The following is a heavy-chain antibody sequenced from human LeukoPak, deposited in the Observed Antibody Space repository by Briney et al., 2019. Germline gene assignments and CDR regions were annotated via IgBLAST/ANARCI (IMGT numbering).Heavy chain of an antibody. V-gene: IGHV3-23*01. D-gene: IGHD3-16*01. Sequence: GGSLRLSCAASGLTFTNYAMSWVRQAPGKGLQWVSTISSSGGTTYYGDSVKGRFTISRDTSKNTVSLQMNGLRAEDTAVYYCAKGPFAVAPSYYFDYWGQGTLVTVSS. CDR3: AKGPFAVAPSYYFDY. CDR1: GLTFTNYA. J-gene: IGHJ4*02. CDR2: ISSSGGTT.